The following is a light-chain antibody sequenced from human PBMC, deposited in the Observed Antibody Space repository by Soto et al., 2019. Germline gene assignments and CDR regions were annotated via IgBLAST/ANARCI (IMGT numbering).Light chain of an antibody. Sequence: QSVLTQPPSVSGAPGQRVTISCTGSSSNIGAGYDVHWYQQRPGTAPKLLIFGNTNRPSGVPDRFSGSKSGTSASLAITGLQAEDEGDYYCQSYDSTLSARYVFGTGTTV. CDR2: GNT. CDR1: SSNIGAGYD. J-gene: IGLJ1*01. V-gene: IGLV1-40*01. CDR3: QSYDSTLSARYV.